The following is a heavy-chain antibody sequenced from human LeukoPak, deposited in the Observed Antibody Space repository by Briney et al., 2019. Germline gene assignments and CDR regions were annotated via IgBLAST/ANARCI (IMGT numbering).Heavy chain of an antibody. CDR1: GITFSRYW. CDR2: IKQDGGEK. J-gene: IGHJ4*02. CDR3: ARDGRPLDY. V-gene: IGHV3-7*03. Sequence: QSGGSLRPSCVDSGITFSRYWMSWVRQAPGKGLEWVANIKQDGGEKYYVDSVKGRFTISRDNAKNSLYLQMNSLRVEDTAVYYCARDGRPLDYWGQGTLVTVSS.